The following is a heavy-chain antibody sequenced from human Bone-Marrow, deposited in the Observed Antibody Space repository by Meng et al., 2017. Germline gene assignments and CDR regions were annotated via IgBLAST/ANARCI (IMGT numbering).Heavy chain of an antibody. V-gene: IGHV1-2*02. Sequence: ASVKVFCKASGYTFTGYYMHWVRQAPGQGLEWMGWINPNSGGTNYAQKFQGRVTMTRDTSISTAYMELSRLRSDDTAVYYCARDPSSSYYFDYWGQGTLVTVSS. CDR3: ARDPSSSYYFDY. CDR2: INPNSGGT. CDR1: GYTFTGYY. D-gene: IGHD6-13*01. J-gene: IGHJ4*02.